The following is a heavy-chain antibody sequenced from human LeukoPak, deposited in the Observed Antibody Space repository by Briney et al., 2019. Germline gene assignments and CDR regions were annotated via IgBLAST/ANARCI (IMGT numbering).Heavy chain of an antibody. J-gene: IGHJ4*02. V-gene: IGHV4-59*01. CDR2: IYYSGST. CDR1: GGSISSYY. Sequence: SETLSLTCTVSGGSISSYYWSWIRQPSGKGLEWIGYIYYSGSTNYNPSLKSRVTISVDTSKNQFSLKLSSVTAADTAVYYCARVSSDYGDYDLTLDYWGQGTLVTVSS. CDR3: ARVSSDYGDYDLTLDY. D-gene: IGHD4-17*01.